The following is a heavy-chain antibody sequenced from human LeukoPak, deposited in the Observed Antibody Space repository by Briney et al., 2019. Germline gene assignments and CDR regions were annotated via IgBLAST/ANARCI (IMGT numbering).Heavy chain of an antibody. Sequence: RASVKVSCKASGYTFTSYGISWVRQAPGQGLEWMGWISAYNGNTNYAQKLQGRVTMTTDTSTSTAYMELRSLRSDDTAVYYCARTVELGELSTFDYWGQGTLVTVSS. V-gene: IGHV1-18*01. CDR3: ARTVELGELSTFDY. CDR1: GYTFTSYG. J-gene: IGHJ4*02. D-gene: IGHD3-16*02. CDR2: ISAYNGNT.